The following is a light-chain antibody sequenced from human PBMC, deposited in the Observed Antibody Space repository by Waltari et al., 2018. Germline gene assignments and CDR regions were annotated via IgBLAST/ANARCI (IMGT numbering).Light chain of an antibody. J-gene: IGLJ3*02. CDR2: GGH. V-gene: IGLV2-23*01. CDR1: FSEVGTYNL. CDR3: SSYTGGSTWV. Sequence: QSALTQPAPVPGSPGQSITISCTGPFSEVGTYNLVSWYQQHPGKAPKVLIYGGHKRPSGISNRFSASTSGNRASLTISGLQTEDEADYYCSSYTGGSTWVFGGGTKLTVL.